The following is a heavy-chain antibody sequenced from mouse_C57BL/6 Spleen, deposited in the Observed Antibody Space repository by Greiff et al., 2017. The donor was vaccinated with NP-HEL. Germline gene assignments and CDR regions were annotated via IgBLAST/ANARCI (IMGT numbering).Heavy chain of an antibody. Sequence: EVMLVESGGGLVQPKGSLKLSCAASGFSFNTYAMNWVRQAPGKGLEWVARIRSKSNNYATYYADSVKDRFTISRDDSESSRYLQMNNLKTEDTAMYYCVRHRSNYDWYFDVWGTGTTVTVSS. D-gene: IGHD2-5*01. CDR1: GFSFNTYA. CDR3: VRHRSNYDWYFDV. J-gene: IGHJ1*03. V-gene: IGHV10-1*01. CDR2: IRSKSNNYAT.